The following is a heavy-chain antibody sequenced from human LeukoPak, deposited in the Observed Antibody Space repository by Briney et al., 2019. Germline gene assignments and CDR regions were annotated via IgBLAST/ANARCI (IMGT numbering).Heavy chain of an antibody. J-gene: IGHJ4*02. Sequence: SETLSLTCAVYGGSFSAYYWSWIRQPPGKGLEWIGEIYHSGSTNYNPSLKSRVTISVDTSKNQFSLKPTSVTAADTAVYYCARGQVWLLYDYWGQGTLATVSS. CDR1: GGSFSAYY. CDR3: ARGQVWLLYDY. D-gene: IGHD1-26*01. V-gene: IGHV4-34*01. CDR2: IYHSGST.